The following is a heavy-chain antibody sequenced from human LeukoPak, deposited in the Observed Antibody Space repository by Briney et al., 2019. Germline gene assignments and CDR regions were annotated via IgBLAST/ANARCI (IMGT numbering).Heavy chain of an antibody. V-gene: IGHV4-59*01. CDR3: ARDGDGSGSYYRY. CDR2: IYYSGST. D-gene: IGHD3-10*01. J-gene: IGHJ4*02. CDR1: GGSISSYY. Sequence: SETLSLTCTVSGGSISSYYWSWIRQPPGKGLEWIGYIYYSGSTNYNPSLKSRVTISVDTSKNQFSLKLSSVTAADTAVYYCARDGDGSGSYYRYWGQGTLVTVSS.